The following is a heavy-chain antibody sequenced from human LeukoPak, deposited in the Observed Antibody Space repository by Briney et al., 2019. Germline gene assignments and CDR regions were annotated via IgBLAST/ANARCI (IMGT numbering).Heavy chain of an antibody. V-gene: IGHV4-31*03. D-gene: IGHD2-2*01. CDR3: ARDYCSSTSCYLDY. J-gene: IGHJ4*02. CDR2: IYYSGST. CDR1: GGSISSGGYY. Sequence: PSETLSLTCTVSGGSISSGGYYWSWIRQHPGKGLEWIGYIYYSGSTYYNPSLKSRVTISVDTSKNQFSLKLSSVTAADTAVYYCARDYCSSTSCYLDYWGQGTLVTVSS.